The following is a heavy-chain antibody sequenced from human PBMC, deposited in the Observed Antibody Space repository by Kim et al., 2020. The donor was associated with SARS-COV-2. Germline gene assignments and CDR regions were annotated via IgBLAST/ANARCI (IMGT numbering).Heavy chain of an antibody. D-gene: IGHD5-12*01. J-gene: IGHJ5*02. CDR3: AREMATITRLGGNWFDP. Sequence: GGSLRLSCAASGFTFSSYGMHWVRQAPGKGLEWVAVIWYDGSNKYYADSVKGRFTISRDNSKNTQYLQMNSLRAEDTAVYYCAREMATITRLGGNWFDPWGQGTLVTVSS. CDR1: GFTFSSYG. V-gene: IGHV3-33*01. CDR2: IWYDGSNK.